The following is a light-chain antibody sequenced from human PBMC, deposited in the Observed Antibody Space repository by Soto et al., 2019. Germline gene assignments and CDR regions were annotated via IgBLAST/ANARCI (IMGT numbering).Light chain of an antibody. CDR3: QQYHSYWT. V-gene: IGKV1-5*01. CDR1: QNIRSR. CDR2: EAS. Sequence: DFQMTQSPSTLSASVGDRVTITCRASQNIRSRLAWFQQKPGKDPKLLMYEASSLESGVPERLSGSGSGTEFTLTITSLQTDDFSTYYCQQYHSYWTFGQGTKVE. J-gene: IGKJ1*01.